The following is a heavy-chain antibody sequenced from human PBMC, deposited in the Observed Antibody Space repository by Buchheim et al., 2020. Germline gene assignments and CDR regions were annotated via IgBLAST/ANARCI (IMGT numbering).Heavy chain of an antibody. V-gene: IGHV4-31*03. D-gene: IGHD3-22*01. Sequence: QVQLQESGPGLVKPSQTLSLTCTVSGGSISSGGYYWSWIRQHPGKGLEWIGYIYYSGSTYYNPSLKSRVTISVDKSQQQFSLKLSSVTAADTAVHYGAMSYYYDSSGYPFDYWGQGTL. CDR2: IYYSGST. CDR1: GGSISSGGYY. J-gene: IGHJ4*02. CDR3: AMSYYYDSSGYPFDY.